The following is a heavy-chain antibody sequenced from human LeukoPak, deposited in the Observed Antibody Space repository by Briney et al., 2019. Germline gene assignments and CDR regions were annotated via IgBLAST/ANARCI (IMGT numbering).Heavy chain of an antibody. CDR1: GFTFTIYW. CDR2: KKEDGSEE. J-gene: IGHJ4*02. CDR3: ARDQAGTYYYDSSGYYSTAVDVFDY. D-gene: IGHD3-22*01. V-gene: IGHV3-7*01. Sequence: GGSLRLSCAASGFTFTIYWMSWVRQAPGKGLEWVANKKEDGSEEYYVDSVKGRFTISRDNAKNSLYLQMNSLRAEDTAVYYCARDQAGTYYYDSSGYYSTAVDVFDYWGQGTLVTVSS.